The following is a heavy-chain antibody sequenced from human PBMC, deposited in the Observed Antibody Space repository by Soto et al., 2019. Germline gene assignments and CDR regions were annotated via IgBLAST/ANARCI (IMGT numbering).Heavy chain of an antibody. CDR2: IFYSGST. Sequence: PSETLSVTWTVSGGSISSSSYYWGWIRQPPGKGLEWIGSIFYSGSTYYNPSLKSRVTISVDTSKNQFSLKLSSVTAADTAVYYCARHLTYCSAGSCYSDFPYYGMDVWGQGTTVTVSS. V-gene: IGHV4-39*01. D-gene: IGHD2-15*01. J-gene: IGHJ6*02. CDR3: ARHLTYCSAGSCYSDFPYYGMDV. CDR1: GGSISSSSYY.